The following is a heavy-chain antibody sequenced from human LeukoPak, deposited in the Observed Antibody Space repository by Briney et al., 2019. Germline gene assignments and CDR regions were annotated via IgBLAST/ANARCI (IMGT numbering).Heavy chain of an antibody. CDR3: TRGAGTGWRFDS. Sequence: GGSLRLSCAASGFTFSRYSMNWVRQAPGKGLEWVSSISSSSSYIYYSDSVKGRFTISRDNAKNSLYLQMNSLKADDTAVYYCTRGAGTGWRFDSWGQGTLVTVSS. V-gene: IGHV3-21*01. CDR1: GFTFSRYS. CDR2: ISSSSSYI. J-gene: IGHJ4*02. D-gene: IGHD6-19*01.